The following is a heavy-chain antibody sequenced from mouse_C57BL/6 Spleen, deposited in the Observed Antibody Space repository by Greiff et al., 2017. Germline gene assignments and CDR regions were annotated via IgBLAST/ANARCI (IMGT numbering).Heavy chain of an antibody. CDR1: GFTFSSYG. Sequence: EVKVVESGGDLVKPGGSLKLSCAASGFTFSSYGMSWVRQTPDKRLEWVATISSGGSYTYYPDSVKGRFTISRDNAKNTLYLQMSSLKSEDTAMYYCAREPGAFAYWGQGTLVTVSA. CDR2: ISSGGSYT. J-gene: IGHJ3*01. CDR3: AREPGAFAY. D-gene: IGHD4-1*01. V-gene: IGHV5-6*01.